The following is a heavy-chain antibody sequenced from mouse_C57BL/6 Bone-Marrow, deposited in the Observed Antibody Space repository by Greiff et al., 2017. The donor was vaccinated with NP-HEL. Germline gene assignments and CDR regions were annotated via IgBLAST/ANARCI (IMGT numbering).Heavy chain of an antibody. CDR1: GYTFTSYG. CDR3: ARCLAYYSNYGYFDY. D-gene: IGHD2-5*01. CDR2: IYPRSGNT. Sequence: QVQLQQSGAELARPGASVKLSCKASGYTFTSYGISWVKQRTGQGLEWIGEIYPRSGNTYYNEKFKGQATLTADKSSSTAYMELRSLTSEDSAVYFCARCLAYYSNYGYFDYWGQGTTLTVSS. J-gene: IGHJ2*01. V-gene: IGHV1-81*01.